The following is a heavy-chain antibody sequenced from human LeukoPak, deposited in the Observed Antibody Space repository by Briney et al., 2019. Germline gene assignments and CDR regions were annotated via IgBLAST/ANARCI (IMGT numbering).Heavy chain of an antibody. D-gene: IGHD2-2*01. Sequence: GGSLRLSCAASGFTFSSYAMHWVRQAPGKGLEWVAVISYDGSNKYYADSVKGRFTISRDNSKNTLHLQMNSLRAEDTAVYYGARDQGYCSSTSCWLAFDIWGQGTMVTVSS. CDR1: GFTFSSYA. V-gene: IGHV3-30-3*01. CDR3: ARDQGYCSSTSCWLAFDI. CDR2: ISYDGSNK. J-gene: IGHJ3*02.